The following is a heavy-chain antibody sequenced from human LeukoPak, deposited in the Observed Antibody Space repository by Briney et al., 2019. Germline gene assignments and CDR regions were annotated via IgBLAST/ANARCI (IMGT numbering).Heavy chain of an antibody. CDR1: GYTFTDYY. CDR3: ARDLFVVAFDY. D-gene: IGHD2-15*01. CDR2: ISAHNGNI. Sequence: GASVKVSCKASGYTFTDYYMHWARQAPGQGLEWMGWISAHNGNIKYAQNLQGRVTMTTDTSTSTAYMELRSLRSDDTAVYYCARDLFVVAFDYWGQGTLVTVSS. V-gene: IGHV1-18*04. J-gene: IGHJ4*02.